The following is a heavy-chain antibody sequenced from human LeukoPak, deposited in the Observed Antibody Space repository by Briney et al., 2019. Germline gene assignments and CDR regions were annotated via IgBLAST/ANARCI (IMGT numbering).Heavy chain of an antibody. V-gene: IGHV1-3*01. D-gene: IGHD6-19*01. J-gene: IGHJ4*02. CDR2: INGGNGNT. Sequence: ASVKVSCKASGYTFTNYAIHWVRQAPGQGLEWMGWINGGNGNTKYSQKFQDRVTTTRDTSASTAYMELSSLRSEDTAIYYCARSTEYSSGSNGGYYFDYWGQGTLVTVSS. CDR3: ARSTEYSSGSNGGYYFDY. CDR1: GYTFTNYA.